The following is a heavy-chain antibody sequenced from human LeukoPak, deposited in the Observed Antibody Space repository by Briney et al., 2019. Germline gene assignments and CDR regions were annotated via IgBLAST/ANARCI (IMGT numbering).Heavy chain of an antibody. V-gene: IGHV3-30*01. D-gene: IGHD5-18*01. CDR1: GFTFSSYA. CDR3: ARGLKRGYSYGRFDY. CDR2: ISYDGSNK. Sequence: GRSLRLSCAASGFTFSSYAMHWVRQAPGKGLEWVAVISYDGSNKYYADSVKGRFTISRDNSKNTLYLQMNSLRAEDTAVYYCARGLKRGYSYGRFDYWGQGTLVTVFS. J-gene: IGHJ4*02.